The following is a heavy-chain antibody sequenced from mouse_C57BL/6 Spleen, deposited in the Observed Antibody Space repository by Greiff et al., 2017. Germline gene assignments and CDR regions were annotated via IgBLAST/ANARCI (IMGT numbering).Heavy chain of an antibody. CDR1: GYTFTSYW. Sequence: VQLQQPGAELVRPGTSVKLSCKASGYTFTSYWMHWVKQRPGQGLEWIGVIDPSDSYTNYNQKFKGKATLTVDTSSSTAYMQLSSLTSEDSAVYYFARNWEGTYYFDYWGQGTTLTVSS. V-gene: IGHV1-59*01. CDR3: ARNWEGTYYFDY. CDR2: IDPSDSYT. D-gene: IGHD4-1*01. J-gene: IGHJ2*01.